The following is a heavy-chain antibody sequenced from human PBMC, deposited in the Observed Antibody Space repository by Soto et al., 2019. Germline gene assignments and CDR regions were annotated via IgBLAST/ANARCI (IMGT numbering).Heavy chain of an antibody. CDR1: GGSFSGYY. V-gene: IGHV4-34*01. CDR3: ARARSAGRPFDY. J-gene: IGHJ4*02. CDR2: INHSGST. Sequence: QVQLQQWGAGLLKPSETLSLTCAVYGGSFSGYYWSWIRQPPGKGLEWIGEINHSGSTNYNPSLKSRVTISVDTSKNQFSLQQRSVTAADTAVYYCARARSAGRPFDYWGQGTLVTVSS.